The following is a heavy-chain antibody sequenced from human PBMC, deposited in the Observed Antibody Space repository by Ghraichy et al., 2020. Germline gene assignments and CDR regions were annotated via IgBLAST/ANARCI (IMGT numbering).Heavy chain of an antibody. CDR3: ARSGGNSAPFDY. Sequence: SVKVSCKASGGTFSSYAISWVRQAPGQGLEWMGGIIPIFGTANYAQKFQGRVTITADESTSTAYMELSSLRSEDTAVYYCARSGGNSAPFDYWGQGTLVTVSS. V-gene: IGHV1-69*13. CDR1: GGTFSSYA. D-gene: IGHD4-23*01. J-gene: IGHJ4*02. CDR2: IIPIFGTA.